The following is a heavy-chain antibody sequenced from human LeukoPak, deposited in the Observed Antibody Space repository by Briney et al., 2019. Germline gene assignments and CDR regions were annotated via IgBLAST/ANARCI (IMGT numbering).Heavy chain of an antibody. D-gene: IGHD3-10*01. V-gene: IGHV4-34*01. CDR3: ARGPRTYYYGSGSRD. CDR1: GGSFSGYY. Sequence: SETLSLTCAVYGGSFSGYYWSWIRQPPGKGLEWIGEINHSGSTNYNPSLKGRVTISVDTSKNQFSLKLSSVTAADTAVYYCARGPRTYYYGSGSRDWGQGTLVTVSS. CDR2: INHSGST. J-gene: IGHJ4*02.